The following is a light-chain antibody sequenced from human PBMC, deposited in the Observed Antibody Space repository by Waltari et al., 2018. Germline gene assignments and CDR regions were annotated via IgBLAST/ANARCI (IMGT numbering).Light chain of an antibody. CDR1: SSDVGGYNY. CDR3: SSYTSSTTLLLI. V-gene: IGLV2-14*01. J-gene: IGLJ2*01. CDR2: EVS. Sequence: QSALTQPASVSGSPGQSITISCTGTSSDVGGYNYVSWYQKPPGKAPKLLICEVSNRPSGVSNRFSASKSGNTASLIISGLQAEDEADYYCSSYTSSTTLLLIFGGGTKLTVL.